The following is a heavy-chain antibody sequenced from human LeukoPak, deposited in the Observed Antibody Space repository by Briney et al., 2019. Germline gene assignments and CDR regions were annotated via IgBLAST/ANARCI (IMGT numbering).Heavy chain of an antibody. Sequence: SQTLSLTCTVSGGSISSGSYYWSWIRQPAGKGLEWIGRIYTSGSTNYNPSLKSRVTISVDTSKNQFSLKLSSVTAADTVVYYCARYVPPYPYGSGSYYPHNWFDPWGQGTLVTVSS. CDR1: GGSISSGSYY. V-gene: IGHV4-61*02. CDR2: IYTSGST. J-gene: IGHJ5*02. D-gene: IGHD3-10*01. CDR3: ARYVPPYPYGSGSYYPHNWFDP.